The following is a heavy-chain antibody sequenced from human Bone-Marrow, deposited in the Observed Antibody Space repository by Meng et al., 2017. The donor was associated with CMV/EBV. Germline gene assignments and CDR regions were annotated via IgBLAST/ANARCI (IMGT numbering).Heavy chain of an antibody. D-gene: IGHD7-27*01. CDR1: GFTFSDYT. Sequence: GESLKISCAASGFTFSDYTMNWVRQAPGKGLEWVSCINSSYHIVYADSVKGRFTNSRDNARKALYLQMNSLGVEDTAVYYCVRGGRTGYYYGLDVWGQGTTVTVSS. CDR2: INSSYHI. CDR3: VRGGRTGYYYGLDV. J-gene: IGHJ6*02. V-gene: IGHV3-69-1*01.